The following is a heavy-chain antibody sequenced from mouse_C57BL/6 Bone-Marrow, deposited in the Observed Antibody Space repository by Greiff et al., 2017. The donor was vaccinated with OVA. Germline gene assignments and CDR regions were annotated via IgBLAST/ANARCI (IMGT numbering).Heavy chain of an antibody. CDR3: ARMAYYVSSYCYAMDY. J-gene: IGHJ4*01. CDR1: GYTFTSYG. CDR2: IYPRSGNT. V-gene: IGHV1-81*01. D-gene: IGHD1-1*01. Sequence: QVQLQQSGAELARPGASVKLSCKASGYTFTSYGISWVKQSPGQGLEWIGEIYPRSGNTYYNEKFQGKATLTADKSSSTAYMELSSLPSEDSAVYFGARMAYYVSSYCYAMDYWGQGTSVTVSS.